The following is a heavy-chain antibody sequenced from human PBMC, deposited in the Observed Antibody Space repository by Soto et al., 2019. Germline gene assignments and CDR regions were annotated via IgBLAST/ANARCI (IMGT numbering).Heavy chain of an antibody. CDR1: GGTFSSYA. V-gene: IGHV1-69*12. CDR2: IIPIFGTA. CDR3: ARQGYCSGGSCYSSPTFDY. J-gene: IGHJ4*02. Sequence: QVQLVQSGAEVKKPGSSVKVSCKASGGTFSSYAISWVRQAPGQGLEWMGGIIPIFGTANYAQKFQGRATITADESTTTAYMERSSLRSADTAVYYCARQGYCSGGSCYSSPTFDYWGQGTLVTVSS. D-gene: IGHD2-15*01.